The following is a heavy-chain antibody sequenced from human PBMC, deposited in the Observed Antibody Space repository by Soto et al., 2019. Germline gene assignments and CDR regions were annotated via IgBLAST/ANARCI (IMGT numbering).Heavy chain of an antibody. D-gene: IGHD3-10*01. CDR2: IYYIGTT. CDR3: SRGSTYYGFLT. V-gene: IGHV4-30-4*01. CDR1: GDSIGSGDYY. Sequence: QVQLQESGPGLVKPSQTLSLTCTVSGDSIGSGDYYWTWIRQPPGNGLEWMGYIYYIGTTFYNPSIESRVNSSRDTSKNHFSLRLTSVTAADPAVYYCSRGSTYYGFLTWGQGTLVTVSS. J-gene: IGHJ5*02.